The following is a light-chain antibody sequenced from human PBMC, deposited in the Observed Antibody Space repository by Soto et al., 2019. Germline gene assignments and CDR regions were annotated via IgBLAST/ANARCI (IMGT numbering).Light chain of an antibody. Sequence: QSVLTQSPSSSGTLGQRVTISCSGSTSNIGSNSVNWYQQLPGTAPKLLIYTNGQRPSGVPDRFSGSKSGTSASLAISGLQSEDEADYYCAAWDDSLTGWVFGGVTQLTVL. V-gene: IGLV1-44*01. CDR2: TNG. J-gene: IGLJ3*02. CDR1: TSNIGSNS. CDR3: AAWDDSLTGWV.